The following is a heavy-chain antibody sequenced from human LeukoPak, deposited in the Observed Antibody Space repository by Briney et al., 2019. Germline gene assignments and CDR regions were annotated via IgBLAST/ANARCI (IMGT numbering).Heavy chain of an antibody. J-gene: IGHJ5*02. D-gene: IGHD3-10*01. CDR1: GGSISSSSYY. CDR3: ARHEIRIYYGSGTLDWFDP. Sequence: PSETLSHTCTVSGGSISSSSYYWGWIRQPPGKGLEWIGSIYYSGSTYYNPSLKSRVTISVDTSKNQFSLKLNSVTAADTAVYYCARHEIRIYYGSGTLDWFDPWGQGTLVTVSS. V-gene: IGHV4-39*01. CDR2: IYYSGST.